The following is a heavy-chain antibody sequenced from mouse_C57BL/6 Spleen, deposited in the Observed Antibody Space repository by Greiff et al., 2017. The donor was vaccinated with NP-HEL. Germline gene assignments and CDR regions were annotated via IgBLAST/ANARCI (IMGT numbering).Heavy chain of an antibody. CDR2: ISYSGST. CDR3: ARAPYYYAMDY. J-gene: IGHJ4*01. Sequence: EVHLVESGPGMVKPSQSLSLTCTVTGYSITSGYDWHWIRHFPGNKLEWMGYISYSGSTNYNPSLKSRISITHDTSKNHFFLKLNSVTTEDTATYYCARAPYYYAMDYWGQGTSVTVSS. CDR1: GYSITSGYD. V-gene: IGHV3-1*01.